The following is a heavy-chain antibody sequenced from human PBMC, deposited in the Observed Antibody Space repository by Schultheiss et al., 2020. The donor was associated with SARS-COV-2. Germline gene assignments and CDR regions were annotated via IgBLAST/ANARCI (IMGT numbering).Heavy chain of an antibody. CDR2: INPNSGGT. V-gene: IGHV1-2*02. CDR1: GYTFTDYF. J-gene: IGHJ3*02. D-gene: IGHD3-3*01. Sequence: ASVKVSCKASGYTFTDYFMHWVRQAPGLGLEWMAWINPNSGGTEFAQKFQGRVTMTRDTSTSTAYMELSRLRSDDTAVYYCARASLFWSGYSNAFDIWGQGTMVTVSS. CDR3: ARASLFWSGYSNAFDI.